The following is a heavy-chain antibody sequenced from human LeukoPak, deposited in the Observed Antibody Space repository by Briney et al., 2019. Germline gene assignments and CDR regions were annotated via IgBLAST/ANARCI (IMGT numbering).Heavy chain of an antibody. CDR2: IHYSGST. CDR1: GGSISSYY. V-gene: IGHV4-59*01. Sequence: SETLSLTCTVSGGSISSYYWSWIRQPPGKGLEWIGYIHYSGSTNYNPSLKSRVTISVDTSKKQFSLKLSSVTAADTAVYYCARSRYQLPKSNTRAFDIWGQGTMVTVSS. J-gene: IGHJ3*02. CDR3: ARSRYQLPKSNTRAFDI. D-gene: IGHD2-2*01.